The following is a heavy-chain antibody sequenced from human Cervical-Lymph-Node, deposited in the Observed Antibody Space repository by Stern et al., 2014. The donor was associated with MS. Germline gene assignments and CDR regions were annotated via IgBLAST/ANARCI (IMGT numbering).Heavy chain of an antibody. CDR2: IYYSGST. Sequence: VQLVESGPGLVTPSETLSLTCTVSGGSISSYYWSWIRQPPGKGLEWIGYIYYSGSTNYNPSLKSRVTISVDTSKNQFSLKLSSVTAADTAVYYCARTDDTFDYWGQGTLVTVSS. CDR1: GGSISSYY. J-gene: IGHJ4*02. CDR3: ARTDDTFDY. V-gene: IGHV4-59*01.